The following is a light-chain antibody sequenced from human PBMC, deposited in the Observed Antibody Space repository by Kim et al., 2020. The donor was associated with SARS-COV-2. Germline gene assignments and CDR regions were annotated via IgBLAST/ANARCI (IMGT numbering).Light chain of an antibody. CDR3: QTWGSGIRV. Sequence: ASIKLPCTRGSGHSSNAIVWHQQQPEKGPRFLMRVNSDGSHSRGDGIPDRFSGSSSGAERYLTISSLQSDDEADYYCQTWGSGIRVFGGGTQLTVL. CDR2: VNSDGSH. J-gene: IGLJ3*02. CDR1: SGHSSNA. V-gene: IGLV4-69*01.